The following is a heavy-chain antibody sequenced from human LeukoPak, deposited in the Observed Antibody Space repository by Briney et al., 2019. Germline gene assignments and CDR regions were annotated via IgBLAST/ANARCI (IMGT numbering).Heavy chain of an antibody. V-gene: IGHV1-2*04. CDR1: GYTFTGYY. CDR2: INPNSGGT. J-gene: IGHJ6*04. CDR3: AREVDYGSGSYSYGMDV. D-gene: IGHD3-10*01. Sequence: ASVKVSCKASGYTFTGYYMHWVRQAPGQGLEWMGWINPNSGGTNYAQKFQGWVTMTRDTSISTAYMGLSRLRSDDTAVYYCAREVDYGSGSYSYGMDVWGKGTTVTVSS.